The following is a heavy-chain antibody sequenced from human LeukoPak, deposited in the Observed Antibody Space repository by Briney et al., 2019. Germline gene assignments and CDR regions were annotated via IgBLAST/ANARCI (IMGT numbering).Heavy chain of an antibody. V-gene: IGHV3-33*06. CDR3: AKPPRDYYYDSSGYQPNDY. Sequence: GGSLRLSCAASGFTFSSYGMHWVRQAPGKGLEWVAVIWYDGSNKYYADSVKGRFTISRDNSKNTLYLQMNSLRAEDTAVYYCAKPPRDYYYDSSGYQPNDYWGQGTLVTVSS. D-gene: IGHD3-22*01. CDR2: IWYDGSNK. CDR1: GFTFSSYG. J-gene: IGHJ4*02.